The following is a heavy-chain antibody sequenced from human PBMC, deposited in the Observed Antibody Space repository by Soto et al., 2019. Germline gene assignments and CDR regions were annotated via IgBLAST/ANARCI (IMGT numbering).Heavy chain of an antibody. J-gene: IGHJ6*02. Sequence: PGGSRSLACAASEFTFDGHGMRWVRQASGKGPEWVSTISPEGFNTHYADSVKGRFTISRDNSKSTLYLQMNSLRVEDTAVYYCTKRRNVLRFLEWSSGMEVWGQGTTVTVSS. CDR1: EFTFDGHG. D-gene: IGHD3-3*01. CDR3: TKRRNVLRFLEWSSGMEV. V-gene: IGHV3-23*01. CDR2: ISPEGFNT.